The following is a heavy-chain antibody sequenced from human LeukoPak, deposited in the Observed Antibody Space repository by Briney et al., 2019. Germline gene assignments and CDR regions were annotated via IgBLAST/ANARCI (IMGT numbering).Heavy chain of an antibody. D-gene: IGHD6-19*01. CDR2: IYENGGTT. CDR1: GFTFRSHA. CDR3: VKDDVGWYDYGMDV. J-gene: IGHJ6*02. Sequence: GGSLRLSCVGSGFTFRSHAKSWVRQAPEKGLEFVSGIYENGGTTYYADSVKGRSSISRDNSKNTLYLQMSSLRAEDTAVYYCVKDDVGWYDYGMDVWGQGTTVTVSS. V-gene: IGHV3-64D*06.